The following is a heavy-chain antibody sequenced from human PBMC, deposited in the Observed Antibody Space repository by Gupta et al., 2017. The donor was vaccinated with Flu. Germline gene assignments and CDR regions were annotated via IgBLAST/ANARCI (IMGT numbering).Heavy chain of an antibody. D-gene: IGHD5-12*01. CDR3: AKPYSGDDCGH. Sequence: VQLVESGGGFAQPGGSLRLSCAASAFSFSSYQMHWVRQAPGKGLEWVSDIRSGGETIYDADFAKGRVTISRDNAKNSRYLQMSSLRAEDTAVYYCAKPYSGDDCGHWGQGTLVTVSS. CDR1: AFSFSSYQ. V-gene: IGHV3-48*03. J-gene: IGHJ4*02. CDR2: IRSGGETI.